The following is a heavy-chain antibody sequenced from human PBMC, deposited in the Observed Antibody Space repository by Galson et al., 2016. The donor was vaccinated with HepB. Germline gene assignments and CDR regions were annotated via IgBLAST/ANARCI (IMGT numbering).Heavy chain of an antibody. J-gene: IGHJ2*01. Sequence: SLRLSCAASGFTLSSYSMNWVRQAPDKGLEWVACISSSGTNISYADSVKGRFTISRDNAKNSLYLQMNSLSAEDTAVYYCASQFSAAVVGYCYFDLWGRGTLVTVSS. D-gene: IGHD6-19*01. CDR1: GFTLSSYS. V-gene: IGHV3-21*01. CDR2: ISSSGTNI. CDR3: ASQFSAAVVGYCYFDL.